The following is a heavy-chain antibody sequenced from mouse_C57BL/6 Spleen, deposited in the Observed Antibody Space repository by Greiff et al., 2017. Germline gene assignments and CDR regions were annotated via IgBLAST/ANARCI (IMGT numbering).Heavy chain of an antibody. V-gene: IGHV1-26*01. CDR1: GYTFTDYY. J-gene: IGHJ3*01. D-gene: IGHD2-5*01. CDR2: INPNNGGT. CDR3: GRGYSNGRAWFAY. Sequence: EVQLQQSGPELVKPGASVKISCKASGYTFTDYYMNWVKQSHGKSLEWIGDINPNNGGTSYNQKFKGKATLTVDKSSSTAYMDLRSLTSEDSAVSSGGRGYSNGRAWFAYWGQGTLVTVSA.